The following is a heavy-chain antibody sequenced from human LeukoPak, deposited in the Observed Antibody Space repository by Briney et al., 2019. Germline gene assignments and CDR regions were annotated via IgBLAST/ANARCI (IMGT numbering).Heavy chain of an antibody. CDR3: AKVYSGSYLGVLDY. J-gene: IGHJ4*02. CDR2: ISGSGGST. Sequence: GGSLRLSCAASGFTFDDYAMHWVRQAPGKGLEWVSAISGSGGSTYYADSVKGRFTISRDNSKNTLYLQMNSLRAEDTAVYYCAKVYSGSYLGVLDYWGQGTLVTVSS. CDR1: GFTFDDYA. D-gene: IGHD1-26*01. V-gene: IGHV3-23*01.